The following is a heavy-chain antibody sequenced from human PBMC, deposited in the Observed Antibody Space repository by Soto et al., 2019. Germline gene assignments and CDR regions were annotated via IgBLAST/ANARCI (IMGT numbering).Heavy chain of an antibody. V-gene: IGHV3-30*18. CDR2: ISYDGSNK. CDR1: GFTFSSYG. Sequence: LRLSCAASGFTFSSYGMHWVRQAPGKGLEWVAVISYDGSNKYYADSVKGRFTISRDNSKNTLYLQMNSLRAEDTAVYYCAKDGGFSIAARGWFDLWGQGTLVTVSS. CDR3: AKDGGFSIAARGWFDL. D-gene: IGHD6-6*01. J-gene: IGHJ5*02.